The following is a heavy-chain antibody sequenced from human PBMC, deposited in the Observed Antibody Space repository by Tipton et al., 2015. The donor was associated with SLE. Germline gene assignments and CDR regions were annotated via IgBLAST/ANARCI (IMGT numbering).Heavy chain of an antibody. CDR1: GGSFNGYF. Sequence: GLVKPSQTLSLSCGVSGGSFNGYFWTWIRQPPGKGLEWIAEIIHSGVTNYNPSLRSRVTISVDMSKSQVSLKLSSVTAADTAVYYCARVAPAEVFDYWGQGTLVTVSS. CDR2: IIHSGVT. CDR3: ARVAPAEVFDY. D-gene: IGHD2-2*01. V-gene: IGHV4-34*12. J-gene: IGHJ4*02.